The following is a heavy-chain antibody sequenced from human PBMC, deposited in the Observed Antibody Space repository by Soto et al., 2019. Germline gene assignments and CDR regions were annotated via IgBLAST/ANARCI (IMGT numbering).Heavy chain of an antibody. D-gene: IGHD1-26*01. CDR1: GFTFSSYT. J-gene: IGHJ3*02. V-gene: IGHV3-23*01. CDR3: SKPISTGGGAFDI. Sequence: PGGSLRLSCAASGFTFSSYTMRWARQAPGKGLEWVSSITASGGNTFYADSVKGRFTISRDNSKSTLYLQLNSLRAEDTAMYYCSKPISTGGGAFDIWGQGTMVTVSS. CDR2: ITASGGNT.